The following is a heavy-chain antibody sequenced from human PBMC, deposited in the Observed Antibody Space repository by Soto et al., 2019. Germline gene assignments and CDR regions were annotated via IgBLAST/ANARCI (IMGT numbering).Heavy chain of an antibody. Sequence: QVQLQESGPGLVKPSETLSLTCTVSGGSISSYYWSWIRQPPGKGLEWIGYIYYSGSTNYNPSLKCRVTISVDTSKNQFSLKLSSVTAADTAVYYCARGEYYDFWSGYWDWGQGTLVTVSS. CDR2: IYYSGST. D-gene: IGHD3-3*01. V-gene: IGHV4-59*01. J-gene: IGHJ4*02. CDR3: ARGEYYDFWSGYWD. CDR1: GGSISSYY.